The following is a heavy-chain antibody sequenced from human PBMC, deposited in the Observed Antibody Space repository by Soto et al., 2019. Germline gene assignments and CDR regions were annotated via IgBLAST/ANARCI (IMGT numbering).Heavy chain of an antibody. CDR3: ATPDVVVVIAEGPIDY. V-gene: IGHV4-39*01. CDR2: IYYSGST. J-gene: IGHJ4*02. Sequence: SETLSLTCTVSGGSISSRNYYWGWIRQPPGKGLEWIGSIYYSGSTYYNPSLKSRVTISVDTSKNQFSLKLSSVTAADTAVYYCATPDVVVVIAEGPIDYWGQGTLVTVSS. D-gene: IGHD2-15*01. CDR1: GGSISSRNYY.